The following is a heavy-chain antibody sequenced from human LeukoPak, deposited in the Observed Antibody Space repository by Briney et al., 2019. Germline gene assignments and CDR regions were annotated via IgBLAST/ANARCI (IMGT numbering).Heavy chain of an antibody. CDR3: AKVRAPSGWFNSDY. D-gene: IGHD6-19*01. V-gene: IGHV3-23*01. CDR1: GFTFSNYV. Sequence: PGGSLRPSCAASGFTFSNYVMSWVRQAPGKGLEWVSGISGSGDSTYYADSVKGRFTISRDNSKNTLYLQMNSLRVEDTAAYYCAKVRAPSGWFNSDYWGQGTLVTVCS. J-gene: IGHJ4*02. CDR2: ISGSGDST.